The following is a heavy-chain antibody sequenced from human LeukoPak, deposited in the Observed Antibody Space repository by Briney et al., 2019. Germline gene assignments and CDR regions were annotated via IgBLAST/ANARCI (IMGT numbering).Heavy chain of an antibody. CDR1: GYSFIGFW. J-gene: IGHJ4*02. CDR3: ARQRAPGLIDF. V-gene: IGHV5-51*01. CDR2: INPIDSDT. Sequence: HGESLKISCRNSGYSFIGFWIGWVRQMPREGLEWMGIINPIDSDTRYNPSFQGRVIFSVEKSTSTVYLQWSSLETSDTAMYYCARQRAPGLIDFWGQGTLVTVSS. D-gene: IGHD1-14*01.